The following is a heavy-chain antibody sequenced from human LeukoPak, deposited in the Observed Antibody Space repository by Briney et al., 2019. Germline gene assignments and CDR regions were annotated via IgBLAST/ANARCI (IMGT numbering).Heavy chain of an antibody. CDR3: VVGAAEDWFDL. J-gene: IGHJ5*02. CDR2: IKQGGSEK. Sequence: GGSLRLFCAASGFTFSRYLMSWVRQAPGKGLEWVANIKQGGSEKHYVDSVKGRFTISRDNAKNSLYLQMNSLRAEDTAVYYRVVGAAEDWFDLWAQGILVTVSS. D-gene: IGHD3-16*01. V-gene: IGHV3-7*02. CDR1: GFTFSRYL.